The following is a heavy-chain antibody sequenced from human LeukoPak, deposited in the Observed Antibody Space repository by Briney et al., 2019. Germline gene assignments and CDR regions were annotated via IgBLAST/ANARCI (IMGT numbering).Heavy chain of an antibody. CDR3: ASTIAAAGGGNY. V-gene: IGHV4-39*01. CDR1: GGSISSYY. D-gene: IGHD6-13*01. Sequence: PSETLSLTCTVSGGSISSYYWGWIRQPPGKGLEWIGSIYYSGSTYYNPSLKSRVTISVDTSKNQFSLKLSSVTAADTAVYYCASTIAAAGGGNYWGQGTLVTVSS. J-gene: IGHJ4*02. CDR2: IYYSGST.